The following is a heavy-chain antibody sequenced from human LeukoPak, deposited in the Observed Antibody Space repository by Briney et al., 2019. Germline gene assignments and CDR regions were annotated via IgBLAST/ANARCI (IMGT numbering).Heavy chain of an antibody. Sequence: GGSLRLSCAASGFTFSSYGMHWVRQAPGKGLEWVAVISYDGSNKYYADSVKGRFTISRDNSKNTLYLQMNSLRAEDTSVYYCAREVVVVAATPRYYFDYWSQGTLVTVSS. J-gene: IGHJ4*02. CDR3: AREVVVVAATPRYYFDY. V-gene: IGHV3-30*03. D-gene: IGHD2-15*01. CDR2: ISYDGSNK. CDR1: GFTFSSYG.